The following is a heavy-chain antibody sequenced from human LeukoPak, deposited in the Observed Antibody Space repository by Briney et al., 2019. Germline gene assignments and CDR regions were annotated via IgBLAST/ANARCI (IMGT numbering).Heavy chain of an antibody. CDR3: AQDVTGTDAFDI. CDR1: GFTFSSYS. CDR2: ISSSSSYI. Sequence: GGSLRLSCAASGFTFSSYSMNWVRQAPGKGLEWVSSISSSSSYIYYADSVKGRFTISRDNAKNSLYLQMNSLRAEDTAVYYCAQDVTGTDAFDIWGQGTMVTVSS. J-gene: IGHJ3*02. D-gene: IGHD7-27*01. V-gene: IGHV3-21*01.